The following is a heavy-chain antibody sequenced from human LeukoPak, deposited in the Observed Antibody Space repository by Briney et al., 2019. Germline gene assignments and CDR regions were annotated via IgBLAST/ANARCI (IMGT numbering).Heavy chain of an antibody. CDR3: ARDGEMATIPNY. CDR2: ISAYNGNT. CDR1: GYTFTGYY. V-gene: IGHV1-18*04. J-gene: IGHJ4*02. Sequence: ASVKVSCKASGYTFTGYYMHWVRQAPGQGLEWMGWISAYNGNTNYAQKLQGRVTMTTDTSTSTAYMELRSLRSDDTTVYYCARDGEMATIPNYWGQGTLVTVSS. D-gene: IGHD5-24*01.